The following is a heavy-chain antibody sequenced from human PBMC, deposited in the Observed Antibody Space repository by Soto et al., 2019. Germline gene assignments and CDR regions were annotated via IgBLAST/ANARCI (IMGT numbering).Heavy chain of an antibody. V-gene: IGHV3-23*01. D-gene: IGHD2-2*01. CDR2: IGESGTPT. CDR3: ARYIPGVRYYGMDV. Sequence: EGTLGLPGAASGITFSRYAIKWVRQPPGKGLEWVSLIGESGTPTYYADSVKGRFTISRDNSGNTLFLEMYSLRAEDTAVYYCARYIPGVRYYGMDVWGQGTTVTVSS. CDR1: GITFSRYA. J-gene: IGHJ6*02.